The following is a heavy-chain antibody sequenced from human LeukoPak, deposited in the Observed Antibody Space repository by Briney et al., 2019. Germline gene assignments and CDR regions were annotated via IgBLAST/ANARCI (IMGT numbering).Heavy chain of an antibody. J-gene: IGHJ4*02. CDR3: ANGYCSAGSCCPFDY. V-gene: IGHV3-30*02. D-gene: IGHD2-15*01. Sequence: PGGSLRLSCEASGFDFSGFGKHWVRQAPGKGLEWVAFIRKDGSNKWYADSVKGRSTISRDNSKNTLYLQMNSLRTEDTAMYYCANGYCSAGSCCPFDYWGQGALITVSS. CDR2: IRKDGSNK. CDR1: GFDFSGFG.